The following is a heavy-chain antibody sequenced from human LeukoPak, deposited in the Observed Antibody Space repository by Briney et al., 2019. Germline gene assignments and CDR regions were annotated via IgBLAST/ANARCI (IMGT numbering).Heavy chain of an antibody. CDR1: GYTFTSYG. D-gene: IGHD3-22*01. J-gene: IGHJ4*02. CDR3: ARGRKYYYDSSGQIDY. CDR2: ISAYNGNT. V-gene: IGHV1-18*01. Sequence: GASVKVSCKASGYTFTSYGISWVRRAPGQGLEWMGWISAYNGNTNYAQKLQGRVTMTTDTSTSTAYMELRSLRSDDTAVYYCARGRKYYYDSSGQIDYWGQGTLVTVSS.